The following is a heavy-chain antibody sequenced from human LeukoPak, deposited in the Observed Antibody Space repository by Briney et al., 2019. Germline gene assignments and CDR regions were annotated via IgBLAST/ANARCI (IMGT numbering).Heavy chain of an antibody. CDR1: GGSTGSGSYY. D-gene: IGHD2-15*01. CDR3: ARDKRGGSPYYFDY. Sequence: SETLSLTCTVSGGSTGSGSYYWSWIRQAAGKGVEWIGRIYTGGSTNYNPSLKSRVTISVDTSKNQFSLKLSSVTAADTAVYYCARDKRGGSPYYFDYWGQGTLVTVSS. V-gene: IGHV4-61*02. J-gene: IGHJ4*02. CDR2: IYTGGST.